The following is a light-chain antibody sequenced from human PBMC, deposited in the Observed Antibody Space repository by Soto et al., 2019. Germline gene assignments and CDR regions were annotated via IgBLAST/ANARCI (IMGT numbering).Light chain of an antibody. J-gene: IGLJ2*01. V-gene: IGLV2-14*03. CDR3: SSYTSSSTL. CDR1: SSDVGGYNY. Sequence: QSALTQPASVSGSPGQSITISCTGTSSDVGGYNYVSWYQQHPGKAPKLLIYDVSNRPSGVSYRCSGSKSGNTASLTIYGLQAEDEADYYCSSYTSSSTLFGGGTKLTVL. CDR2: DVS.